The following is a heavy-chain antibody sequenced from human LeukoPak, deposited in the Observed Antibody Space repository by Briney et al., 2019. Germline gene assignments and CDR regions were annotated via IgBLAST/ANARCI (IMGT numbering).Heavy chain of an antibody. J-gene: IGHJ4*02. D-gene: IGHD4-23*01. Sequence: PGGSLRLSCAASGFTFTSYAMSWVRQAPGKGLEWVSAISASGGSTYYADSVKGRFTISRDNSKNTLYLQMNSLRAEDTAVYYCTRVQYGGNDYWGQGTLVTVSS. CDR1: GFTFTSYA. CDR2: ISASGGST. V-gene: IGHV3-23*01. CDR3: TRVQYGGNDY.